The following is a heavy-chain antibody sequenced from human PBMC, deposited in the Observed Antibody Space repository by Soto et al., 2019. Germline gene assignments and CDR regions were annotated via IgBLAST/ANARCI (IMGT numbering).Heavy chain of an antibody. V-gene: IGHV3-7*03. Sequence: GGSLRLSCSASGFTFSTYWMSWVRQAPGKGLEWVANIKQDGSEKYYVDSVKGRFTISRDNAKNSLYLQMNSLRAEDTAVYYCARDSLGYCTSTSCYWSEDYWGQGTLVTVSS. D-gene: IGHD2-2*01. CDR1: GFTFSTYW. J-gene: IGHJ4*02. CDR3: ARDSLGYCTSTSCYWSEDY. CDR2: IKQDGSEK.